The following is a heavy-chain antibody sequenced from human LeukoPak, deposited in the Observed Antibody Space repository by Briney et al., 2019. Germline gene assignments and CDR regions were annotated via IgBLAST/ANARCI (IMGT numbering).Heavy chain of an antibody. CDR1: GGSISSYY. V-gene: IGHV4-59*01. J-gene: IGHJ5*02. Sequence: SETLSLTCTVSGGSISSYYWSWIRQPPGKTLERLGYIYYSGSTNYNPSLKSRVTMSVDTSKNQFSLKLSSVTAADTAVYYCARLSSGQNNWFDPWGQGTLVTVSS. CDR2: IYYSGST. CDR3: ARLSSGQNNWFDP. D-gene: IGHD2/OR15-2a*01.